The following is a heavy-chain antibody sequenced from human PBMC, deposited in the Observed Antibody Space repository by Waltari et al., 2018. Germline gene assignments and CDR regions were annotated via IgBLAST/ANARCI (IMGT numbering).Heavy chain of an antibody. CDR1: GGSISSGSYS. Sequence: QVQLQESGPGLVKPSQTLSLTCSVSGGSISSGSYSWSWIRQPAGEGLAGMGRIYNSGSTNYNPSLKSRVTISVDTSKNQFSLKLSSVTAADTAVYYCARDISSDYYDILTGYYGDGAFDIWGQGTMVTVSS. D-gene: IGHD3-9*01. J-gene: IGHJ3*02. CDR2: IYNSGST. V-gene: IGHV4-61*02. CDR3: ARDISSDYYDILTGYYGDGAFDI.